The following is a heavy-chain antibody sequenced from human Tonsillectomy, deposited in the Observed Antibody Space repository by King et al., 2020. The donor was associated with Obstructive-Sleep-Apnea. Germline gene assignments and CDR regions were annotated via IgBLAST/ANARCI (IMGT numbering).Heavy chain of an antibody. D-gene: IGHD2-15*01. Sequence: VQLVQSAAEVKKPGESLKISCKASGYTFTNYFIAWVRQMPGKGLEWMGIIYPGDSDITYSPSFQGQVTFSVDKSITTAYLQWSSLKASDSAMYYCARRNEEVVGALEHWGQGTLVTVSS. CDR3: ARRNEEVVGALEH. CDR2: IYPGDSDI. V-gene: IGHV5-51*01. CDR1: GYTFTNYF. J-gene: IGHJ4*02.